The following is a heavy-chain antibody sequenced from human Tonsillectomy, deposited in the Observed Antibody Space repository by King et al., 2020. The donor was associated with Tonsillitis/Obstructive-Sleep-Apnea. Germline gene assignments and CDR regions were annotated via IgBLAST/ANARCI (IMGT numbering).Heavy chain of an antibody. D-gene: IGHD6-19*01. CDR3: ARSSSGAVYYYYYMDV. Sequence: QLVQSGAEVKKPGASVKVSCKASGYTFTSYDINWVRQATGQGLEWMGWMNPNSGNTGYAQKFQGRVTVTRNTSISTAYMELSSLRSEDTAVYYCARSSSGAVYYYYYMDVWGKGTTVTVSS. V-gene: IGHV1-8*01. CDR2: MNPNSGNT. J-gene: IGHJ6*03. CDR1: GYTFTSYD.